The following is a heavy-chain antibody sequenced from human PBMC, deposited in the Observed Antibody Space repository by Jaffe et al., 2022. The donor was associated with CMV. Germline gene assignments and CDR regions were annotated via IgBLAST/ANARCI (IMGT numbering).Heavy chain of an antibody. CDR1: GFTFSSYD. CDR3: AREEYVGATVSTIKTYFDY. Sequence: QVQLVESGGGVVQPGKSLRLSCAASGFTFSSYDMHWVRQAPGKGLEWVALNSYDGSKKYYGDSVKGRFTISRDNSKNTLYLQLSGLRAEDTAIYYCAREEYVGATVSTIKTYFDYWGQGTLVTVSS. D-gene: IGHD5-12*01. J-gene: IGHJ4*02. CDR2: NSYDGSKK. V-gene: IGHV3-30*03.